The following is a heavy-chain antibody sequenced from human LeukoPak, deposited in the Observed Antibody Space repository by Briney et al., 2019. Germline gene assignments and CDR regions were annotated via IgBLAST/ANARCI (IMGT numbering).Heavy chain of an antibody. J-gene: IGHJ4*02. V-gene: IGHV3-23*01. CDR3: ASGYSYYDY. D-gene: IGHD5-18*01. CDR2: LSGSGGST. CDR1: GFTFSNYA. Sequence: GGSLRLSCAASGFTFSNYAMNWVRQAPGKGLEWISSLSGSGGSTSYADSVKGRFTISRDNSKNTLYLQMNSLRAEDTAVYYCASGYSYYDYWGQGTLVTVSS.